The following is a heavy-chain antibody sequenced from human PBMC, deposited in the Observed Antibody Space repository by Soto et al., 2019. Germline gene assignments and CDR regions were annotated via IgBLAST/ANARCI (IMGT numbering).Heavy chain of an antibody. J-gene: IGHJ4*02. CDR3: AQGSSSVSAGFDY. Sequence: EVQLVESGGGLVQPGRSLRLSCAASGFTFDDYAMHWVRQAPGKGLEWVSGISWNSGSIGYADSVKGRFTISRDNAKNSLYLQMNSLRAEDTALYYCAQGSSSVSAGFDYWGQGTLVTVS. CDR1: GFTFDDYA. CDR2: ISWNSGSI. D-gene: IGHD6-13*01. V-gene: IGHV3-9*01.